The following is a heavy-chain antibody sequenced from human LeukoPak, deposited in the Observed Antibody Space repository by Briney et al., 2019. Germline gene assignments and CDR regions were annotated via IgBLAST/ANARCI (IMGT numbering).Heavy chain of an antibody. Sequence: SETLSLTCTVSGGSISSYYWSWIRQPPGKGLEWIGYIYYSGSTNYNPSLKSRVTISVDTSKNQFSLKLSSVTAADTAVYYCAREGYDSSGYYFDYWGQGTLVTVSS. J-gene: IGHJ4*02. CDR3: AREGYDSSGYYFDY. V-gene: IGHV4-59*01. CDR2: IYYSGST. D-gene: IGHD3-22*01. CDR1: GGSISSYY.